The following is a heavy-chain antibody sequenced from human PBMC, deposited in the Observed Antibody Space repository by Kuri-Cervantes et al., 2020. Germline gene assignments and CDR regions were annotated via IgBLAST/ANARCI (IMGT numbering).Heavy chain of an antibody. Sequence: GGSLRLSCAASGFTFSSYSMNWVRQAPGKGLEWVSYISSSSSYIYYADSVKGRFTISRDNAKNSLYLQMNSLRAEDTAVYYCAREGNYGGLFDYWGQGTLVTVSS. V-gene: IGHV3-21*05. CDR2: ISSSSSYI. CDR3: AREGNYGGLFDY. J-gene: IGHJ4*02. D-gene: IGHD4-23*01. CDR1: GFTFSSYS.